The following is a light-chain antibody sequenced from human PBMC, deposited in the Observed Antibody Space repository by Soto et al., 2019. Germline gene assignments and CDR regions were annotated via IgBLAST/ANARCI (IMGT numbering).Light chain of an antibody. J-gene: IGKJ1*01. Sequence: DIHLAQSPSFLSASVGNSFTITCRASQDIRIYLAWYQQKTGKDPNLLIYAASTLQSGVPYRSSGSGSGTGFTLTISRLQPDDFATYYCQQYNSYSQTFGQGTKV. CDR2: AAS. CDR3: QQYNSYSQT. V-gene: IGKV1-9*01. CDR1: QDIRIY.